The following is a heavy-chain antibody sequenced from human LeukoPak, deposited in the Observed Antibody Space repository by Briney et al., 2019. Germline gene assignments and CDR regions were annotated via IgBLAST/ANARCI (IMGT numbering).Heavy chain of an antibody. V-gene: IGHV4-59*06. J-gene: IGHJ4*02. Sequence: SETLSLTCTVSGGSISSYYWSWIRQPPGRGLEWIGYIYYSGSTYYNPSLKSRVTISVDTSKNQFSLKLSSVTAADTAVYYCARQYSSGWYGGGLHFDYWGQGTLVTVSS. D-gene: IGHD6-19*01. CDR1: GGSISSYY. CDR3: ARQYSSGWYGGGLHFDY. CDR2: IYYSGST.